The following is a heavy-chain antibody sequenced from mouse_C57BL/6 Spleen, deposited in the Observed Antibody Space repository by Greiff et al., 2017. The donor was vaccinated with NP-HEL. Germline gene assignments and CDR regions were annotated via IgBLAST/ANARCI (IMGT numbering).Heavy chain of an antibody. V-gene: IGHV1-82*01. Sequence: VQLQQSGPELVKPGASVKISCKASGYAFSSSWMHWVKQRPGKGLEWIGRIYPADGDTNSHGQFKGKATLTADKSSSTAYMQLSSLTSEDSAVYFCASSDSSGYAWCAYWGQGTLVTVSA. CDR2: IYPADGDT. CDR3: ASSDSSGYAWCAY. CDR1: GYAFSSSW. D-gene: IGHD3-2*02. J-gene: IGHJ3*01.